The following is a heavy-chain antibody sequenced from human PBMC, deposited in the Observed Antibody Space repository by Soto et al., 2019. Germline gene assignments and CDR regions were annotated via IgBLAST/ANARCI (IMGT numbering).Heavy chain of an antibody. V-gene: IGHV1-18*01. CDR2: ISAYNGNT. Sequence: QVQLVQSGAEVKKPGASVKVSCKASGYTFTSFGISWVRQAPGQGLEWMGWISAYNGNTNYAQKVQGRVTMTTDTSTSTAYMELRSLRSDDTAVYYCVLPDGVPPSWDNWGDPWGQGTLVTVSS. CDR3: VLPDGVPPSWDNWGDP. D-gene: IGHD2-8*01. CDR1: GYTFTSFG. J-gene: IGHJ5*02.